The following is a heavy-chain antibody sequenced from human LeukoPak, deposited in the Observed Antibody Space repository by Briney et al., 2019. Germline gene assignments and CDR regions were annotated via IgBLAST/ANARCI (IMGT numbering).Heavy chain of an antibody. CDR2: INHSGST. CDR3: ARARMVRGVIAY. Sequence: SETLSLTCAVYGGSFSGYYWSWIRQPPGKGLEWIGEINHSGSTNYNPSLESRVSISVDTSENQFSLRLRSVTAADTAVYYCARARMVRGVIAYWGQGTLVTVSS. D-gene: IGHD3-10*01. J-gene: IGHJ4*02. CDR1: GGSFSGYY. V-gene: IGHV4-34*01.